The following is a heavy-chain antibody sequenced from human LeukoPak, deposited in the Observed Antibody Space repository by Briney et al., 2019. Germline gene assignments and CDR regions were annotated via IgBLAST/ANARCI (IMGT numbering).Heavy chain of an antibody. D-gene: IGHD3-10*01. J-gene: IGHJ4*02. Sequence: PSETLSLTCAVYGGSISGYYWSWIRQPPGKGLEWIGEINHSGSTNYNPSLKSRVTISVDTSKNQFSLKLSSVTVADTAVYYCARTRYYYNSRSYGAPYYFDYWGQGTLVTVSS. CDR2: INHSGST. CDR3: ARTRYYYNSRSYGAPYYFDY. CDR1: GGSISGYY. V-gene: IGHV4-34*01.